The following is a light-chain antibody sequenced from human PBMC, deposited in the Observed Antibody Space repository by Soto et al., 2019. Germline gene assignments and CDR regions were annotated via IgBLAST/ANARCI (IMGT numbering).Light chain of an antibody. CDR3: ASWDASLNGWV. V-gene: IGLV1-44*01. Sequence: QSVLTQPPSASGTPGQRVTSSCSGSSSNIGSDTVNWYQQLPGTAPKLLIHRSNQRPSGVPGRFSGSKSGTSASLAISGLQSEDEADYYCASWDASLNGWVFGGGTQLTVL. J-gene: IGLJ3*02. CDR2: RSN. CDR1: SSNIGSDT.